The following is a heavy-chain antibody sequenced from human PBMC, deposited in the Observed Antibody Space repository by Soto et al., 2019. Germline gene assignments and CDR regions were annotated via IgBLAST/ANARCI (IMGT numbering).Heavy chain of an antibody. V-gene: IGHV3-74*01. D-gene: IGHD2-2*01. J-gene: IGHJ3*02. Sequence: EVQLVESGGGLIQHGGSLRLSCAASGFTISSYWMHWVRQAPGKGLVWVSRINSDGSSTTYADSVKGRFTISRDNAKNTLYLQMNSLRAEDTAVYYCARGGYQLLFAFDIWGQGTMVTVSS. CDR2: INSDGSST. CDR1: GFTISSYW. CDR3: ARGGYQLLFAFDI.